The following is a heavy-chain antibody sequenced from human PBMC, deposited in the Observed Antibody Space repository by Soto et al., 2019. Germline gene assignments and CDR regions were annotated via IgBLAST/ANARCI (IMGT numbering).Heavy chain of an antibody. J-gene: IGHJ4*02. D-gene: IGHD3-22*01. Sequence: GGSLRLSCAASGFTVSSNYMSWVRQAPGKGLEWMAIIWNDGITKQYADSVKGRFTISRDNSKNTLYLQMNSLRAEDTAVYYYARDGAHYEIHYWGQGTLVTVSS. V-gene: IGHV3-33*08. CDR1: GFTVSSNY. CDR2: IWNDGITK. CDR3: ARDGAHYEIHY.